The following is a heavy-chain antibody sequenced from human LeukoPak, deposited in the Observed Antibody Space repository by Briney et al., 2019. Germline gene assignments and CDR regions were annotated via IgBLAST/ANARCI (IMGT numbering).Heavy chain of an antibody. J-gene: IGHJ3*02. CDR2: ISAYNGNT. Sequence: ASVKVSCKASGYTFTSYGISWVRQAPGQGLEWMGWISAYNGNTNYAQKLQGRVTMTTDRSTSTAYMELRSLRSDDTAVYYCATTNWNDPLDAFDIWGQGTMVTVSS. D-gene: IGHD1-1*01. CDR1: GYTFTSYG. CDR3: ATTNWNDPLDAFDI. V-gene: IGHV1-18*01.